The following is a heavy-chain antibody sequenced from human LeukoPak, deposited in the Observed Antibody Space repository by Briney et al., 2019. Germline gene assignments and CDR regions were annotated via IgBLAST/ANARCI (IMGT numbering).Heavy chain of an antibody. CDR1: GGSISSGGYY. V-gene: IGHV4-31*03. CDR3: ARGMTTVVLGGFDP. J-gene: IGHJ5*02. D-gene: IGHD4-23*01. Sequence: SETLSHTCTVSGGSISSGGYYWSWIRQHPGKGLEWIGYIYYSGSTCYNPSLKSRVTISVDTSKNQFSLKLSSVTAADTAVYYCARGMTTVVLGGFDPWGQGTLVTVSS. CDR2: IYYSGST.